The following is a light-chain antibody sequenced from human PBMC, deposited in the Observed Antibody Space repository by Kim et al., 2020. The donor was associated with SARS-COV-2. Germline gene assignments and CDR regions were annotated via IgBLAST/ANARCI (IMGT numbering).Light chain of an antibody. CDR3: AAWDDSLSGLV. J-gene: IGLJ2*01. Sequence: QSVLTQPPSASVTPGQRVTISCSGSSSNIGYNYVYWYQQLPGTAPKLLIYRNNQRPSGVPDRFSGSKSGTSASLAISGLRSEDEADYHCAAWDDSLSGLVFGGGTQLTVL. CDR1: SSNIGYNY. V-gene: IGLV1-47*01. CDR2: RNN.